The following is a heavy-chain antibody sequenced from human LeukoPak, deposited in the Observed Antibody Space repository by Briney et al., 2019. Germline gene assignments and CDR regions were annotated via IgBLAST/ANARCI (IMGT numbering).Heavy chain of an antibody. CDR2: IWSDGINK. V-gene: IGHV3-33*01. D-gene: IGHD3-10*01. Sequence: GGSLRLSCAASGSTFSSYGMHWVRQAPGKGLEWVAVIWSDGINKYYADSVKGRFTISRDNSKNTLYLQMNSLRAEDTAVYSCATRNFDDSGTYALGYWGQGTLVTVSS. J-gene: IGHJ4*02. CDR3: ATRNFDDSGTYALGY. CDR1: GSTFSSYG.